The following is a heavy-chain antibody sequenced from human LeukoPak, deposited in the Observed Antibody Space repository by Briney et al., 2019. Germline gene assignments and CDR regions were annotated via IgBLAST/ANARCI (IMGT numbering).Heavy chain of an antibody. Sequence: NPSETLSLTCTVSGGSISSGGYYWSWIRQHPGKGLEWIGYIYYSGSTYYNPSLKSRVTISVDTSKNQFSLKLSSVTAADTAVYYCAGHGLGHSEALYGMDVWGQGTTVTVSS. CDR3: AGHGLGHSEALYGMDV. D-gene: IGHD1-14*01. J-gene: IGHJ6*02. CDR2: IYYSGST. CDR1: GGSISSGGYY. V-gene: IGHV4-31*03.